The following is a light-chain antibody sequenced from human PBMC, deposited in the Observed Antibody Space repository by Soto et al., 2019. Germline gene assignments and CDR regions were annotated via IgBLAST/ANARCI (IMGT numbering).Light chain of an antibody. CDR1: QTINNR. CDR2: SAS. J-gene: IGKJ1*01. Sequence: DIQMTQSPSSLSASVGDRVSVTCRASQTINNRLNWYQQKAGSAPKLLIYSASSLQSGVPSRFSGSGSGTDFTLTISNLQPEDFATYYCQQSDRTPQTFGPGTKVVV. V-gene: IGKV1-39*01. CDR3: QQSDRTPQT.